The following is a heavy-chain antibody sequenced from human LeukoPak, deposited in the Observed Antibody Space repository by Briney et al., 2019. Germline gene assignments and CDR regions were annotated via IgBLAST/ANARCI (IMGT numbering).Heavy chain of an antibody. Sequence: PGGSLRLSCAASGFTFSFYSMNWVRQAPGKGLEWVSYISSSDNTIHYADSVKGRFTISRDNAENSLYLEMNSLRDEDTAVYYCARFDYADYLAFDYWGQGTLVTVSS. V-gene: IGHV3-48*02. CDR2: ISSSDNTI. J-gene: IGHJ4*02. CDR3: ARFDYADYLAFDY. D-gene: IGHD4-17*01. CDR1: GFTFSFYS.